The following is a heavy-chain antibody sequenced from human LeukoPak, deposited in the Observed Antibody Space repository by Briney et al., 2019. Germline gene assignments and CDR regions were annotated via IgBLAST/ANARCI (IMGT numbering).Heavy chain of an antibody. CDR1: GYTFTSYY. V-gene: IGHV1-46*01. CDR2: INPSGGST. CDR3: ARQGYCSSTSCQNWFDP. J-gene: IGHJ5*02. Sequence: ASVKVSCKASGYTFTSYYMHWVRQAPGQGLEWMGIINPSGGSTSYAQKFQGRVTMTRDTSTSTVYMELSSLRSEDTAVYYCARQGYCSSTSCQNWFDPWGQGTLVTVSS. D-gene: IGHD2-2*01.